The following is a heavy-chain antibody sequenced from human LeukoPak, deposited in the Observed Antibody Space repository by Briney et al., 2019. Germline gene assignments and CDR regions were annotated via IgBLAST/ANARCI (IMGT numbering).Heavy chain of an antibody. V-gene: IGHV4-38-2*02. CDR3: ARGLGYGGNSYFDY. Sequence: SETLSLTCTVSGYSISSGYYWSWIRQPPGKGLEWIGEINHSGSTNYNPSPKSRVTISVDTSKNQFSLKLSSVTAADTAVYYCARGLGYGGNSYFDYWGQGTLVTVSS. CDR1: GYSISSGYY. D-gene: IGHD4-23*01. CDR2: INHSGST. J-gene: IGHJ4*02.